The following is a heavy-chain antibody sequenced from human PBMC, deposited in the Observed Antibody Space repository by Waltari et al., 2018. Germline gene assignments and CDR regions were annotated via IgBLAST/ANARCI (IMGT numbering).Heavy chain of an antibody. CDR2: ISTSSSTI. D-gene: IGHD3-16*01. Sequence: EVQLVESGGGLVQPGGSLRLSCAASGFTFTNYTMTWVRQAQGKGLEWVSHISTSSSTIYYADSVKGRFTISRDNAKNSLYMQMNSLRAEDTAVYYCARGPSLVSSWGAFDIWGQGTMVTVSS. J-gene: IGHJ3*02. CDR1: GFTFTNYT. V-gene: IGHV3-48*01. CDR3: ARGPSLVSSWGAFDI.